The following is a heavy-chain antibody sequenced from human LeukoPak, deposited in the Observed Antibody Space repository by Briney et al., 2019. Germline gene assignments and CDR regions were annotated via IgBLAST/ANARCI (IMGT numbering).Heavy chain of an antibody. J-gene: IGHJ3*02. Sequence: PGGSLRLSCAASGFTFSNYVMHWVRQAPGKGLEWVAVVWNDGSNKYYADSVKGRFTISRDNPKNTLYLQMNSLRAEDTAVYYCARDRSGSYDAFDIWGQGTMVTVS. CDR2: VWNDGSNK. CDR3: ARDRSGSYDAFDI. V-gene: IGHV3-33*01. D-gene: IGHD1-26*01. CDR1: GFTFSNYV.